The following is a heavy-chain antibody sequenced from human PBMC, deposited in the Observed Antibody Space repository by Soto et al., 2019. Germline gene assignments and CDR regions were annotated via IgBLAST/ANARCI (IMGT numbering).Heavy chain of an antibody. CDR2: INAGNGNT. Sequence: ASVKVSCKASGYTFTSYAMHWVRQAPGQRLEWMGWINAGNGNTKYSQKFQGRVTITRDTSASTAYMELSSLRSEDTALYYCARSYYGSGSPDYWGQGTLVTVSS. CDR1: GYTFTSYA. V-gene: IGHV1-3*01. D-gene: IGHD3-10*01. J-gene: IGHJ4*02. CDR3: ARSYYGSGSPDY.